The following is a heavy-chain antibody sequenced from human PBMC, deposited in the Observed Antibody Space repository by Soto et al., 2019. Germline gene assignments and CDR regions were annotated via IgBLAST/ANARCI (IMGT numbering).Heavy chain of an antibody. CDR2: IYSGGST. D-gene: IGHD4-17*01. CDR3: ARDQKGYGDYWYFDL. J-gene: IGHJ2*01. CDR1: GFTVSSNY. V-gene: IGHV3-53*01. Sequence: GGSLSLSCAASGFTVSSNYTSWVRQAPGKGLEWVSVIYSGGSTYYADSVKGRFTISRDNSKNTLYFQMNSLRAEDTAVYYCARDQKGYGDYWYFDLWGRGTLVTVSS.